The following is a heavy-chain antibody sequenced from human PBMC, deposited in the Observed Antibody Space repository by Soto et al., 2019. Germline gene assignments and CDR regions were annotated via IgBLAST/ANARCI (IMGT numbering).Heavy chain of an antibody. CDR3: AREDDGGDRDYYGLDV. D-gene: IGHD2-21*02. Sequence: QVQLQESGPGLVRPSQTLSLTCTVSGGSISTDHYHWTWIRQAPVKGLEWIGYIHYSGSIQLNPYLQRRVSMSVNTSKSLYSPRRGSVTAAESAVYCCAREDDGGDRDYYGLDVWGQGTTVTVSS. J-gene: IGHJ6*02. V-gene: IGHV4-30-4*01. CDR2: IHYSGSI. CDR1: GGSISTDHYH.